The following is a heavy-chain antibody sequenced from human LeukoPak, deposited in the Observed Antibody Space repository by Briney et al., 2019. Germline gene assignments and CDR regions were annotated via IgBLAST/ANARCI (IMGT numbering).Heavy chain of an antibody. D-gene: IGHD6-13*01. CDR2: ISTASSAI. CDR1: GFTFSSYT. CDR3: SGHGSSSY. Sequence: GGSLRLSCAASGFTFSSYTMNWVRQAPGKGLEWVSYISTASSAIDYADSVKGRFTISRDNAKNSLYLQMNSLRAEDTALYYASGHGSSSYWGQGTLVAVSS. J-gene: IGHJ4*02. V-gene: IGHV3-48*01.